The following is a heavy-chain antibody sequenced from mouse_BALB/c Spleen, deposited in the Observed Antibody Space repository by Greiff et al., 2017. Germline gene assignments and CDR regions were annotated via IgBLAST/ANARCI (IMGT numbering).Heavy chain of an antibody. CDR1: GYTFTSYW. CDR2: IYPGDGDT. V-gene: IGHV1-87*01. CDR3: ASRDSFAY. J-gene: IGHJ3*01. Sequence: QVQLQQSGAELARPGASVKLSCKASGYTFTSYWMQWVKQRPGQGLEWIGAIYPGDGDTRYTQKFKGKATLTADKSSSTAYMQLSSLASEDSAVYYCASRDSFAYWGQGTLVTVSA.